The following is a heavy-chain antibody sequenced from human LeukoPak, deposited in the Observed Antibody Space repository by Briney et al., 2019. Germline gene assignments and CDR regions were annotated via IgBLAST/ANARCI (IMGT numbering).Heavy chain of an antibody. Sequence: PSETLSLTCAVYGGSLSGYYWSWIRQPPGKGLEWIGEINHSGSTNYNPSLKSRVTISVDTSKNQFSLKLSSVTAADTAVYYCARGHDTGGALDYWGQGTLVTVSS. CDR3: ARGHDTGGALDY. D-gene: IGHD2-8*02. CDR2: INHSGST. J-gene: IGHJ4*02. V-gene: IGHV4-34*01. CDR1: GGSLSGYY.